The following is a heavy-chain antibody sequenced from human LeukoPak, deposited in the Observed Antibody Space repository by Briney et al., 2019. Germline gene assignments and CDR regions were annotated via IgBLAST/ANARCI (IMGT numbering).Heavy chain of an antibody. CDR2: INWNGGST. V-gene: IGHV3-20*04. CDR1: GFTFDDYG. J-gene: IGHJ4*02. D-gene: IGHD6-19*01. Sequence: GGSLRLSCAASGFTFDDYGMSWVRHAPGKGLEWVSGINWNGGSTGYADSVKGRFTISRDNAKNSLYLQMNSLRAEDTAVYYCARVVGAVVGPFDYWGQGTLVTVSS. CDR3: ARVVGAVVGPFDY.